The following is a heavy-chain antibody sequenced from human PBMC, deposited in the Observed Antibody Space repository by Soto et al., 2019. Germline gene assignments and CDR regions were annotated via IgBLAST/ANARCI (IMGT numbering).Heavy chain of an antibody. CDR2: ISRVGGYI. CDR1: GFTFTDYT. J-gene: IGHJ4*02. V-gene: IGHV3-21*02. D-gene: IGHD3-16*01. Sequence: VQLVESGGGLVKPGGSLRLSCAASGFTFTDYTMHWVRQAPGRGLEWVSSISRVGGYIYYADSVKGRFSISRDNAKNSLYLQMNRLRGEDTAVYYCATDGGFGLHYWGQGTLVTVSS. CDR3: ATDGGFGLHY.